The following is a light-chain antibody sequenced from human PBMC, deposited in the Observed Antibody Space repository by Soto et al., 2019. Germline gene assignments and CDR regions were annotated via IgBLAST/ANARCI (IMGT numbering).Light chain of an antibody. J-gene: IGKJ4*01. CDR1: QSVGRD. CDR3: QQYINWPLT. Sequence: EIVMTQSPASLSVSPGERATLYCRAAQSVGRDLAWYQQKPGQAPRLLIYGASTRATGIPARFTGSGSGTEFTLTISSLQSEDSAVYHCQQYINWPLTFGGGTKVEIK. V-gene: IGKV3D-15*01. CDR2: GAS.